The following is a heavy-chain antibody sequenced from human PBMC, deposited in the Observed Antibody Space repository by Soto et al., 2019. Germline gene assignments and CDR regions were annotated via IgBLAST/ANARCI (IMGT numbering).Heavy chain of an antibody. CDR1: GFTFSSYA. CDR2: ISSNEGST. CDR3: VKDPTSSWFDP. Sequence: GGSLRLSCSASGFTFSSYAMHWVRQAPGKGLEYVSAISSNEGSTYYADSVKGRFTISRDNSKNTLYLQMSSLRAEDTAVYYCVKDPTSSWFDPWGQGTLVTVSS. D-gene: IGHD3-16*01. V-gene: IGHV3-64D*06. J-gene: IGHJ5*02.